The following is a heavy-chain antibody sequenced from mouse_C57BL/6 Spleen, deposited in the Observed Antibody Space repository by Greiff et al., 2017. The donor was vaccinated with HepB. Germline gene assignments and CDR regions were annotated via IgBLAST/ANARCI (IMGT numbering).Heavy chain of an antibody. CDR3: ARSGSGYAMDY. CDR2: IDPSDSYT. J-gene: IGHJ4*01. V-gene: IGHV1-69*01. D-gene: IGHD3-1*01. CDR1: GYTFTSYW. Sequence: QVQLKQSGAELVMPGASVKLSCKASGYTFTSYWMHWVKQRPGQGLEWIGEIDPSDSYTNYNQKFKGKSTLTVDKSSSTAYMQLSSLTSEDSAVYYCARSGSGYAMDYWGQGTSLTVSS.